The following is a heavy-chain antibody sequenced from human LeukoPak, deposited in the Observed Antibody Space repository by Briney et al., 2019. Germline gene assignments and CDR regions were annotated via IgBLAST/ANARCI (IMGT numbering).Heavy chain of an antibody. CDR2: ISGRGGST. V-gene: IGHV3-23*01. CDR1: GLTFSSYA. J-gene: IGHJ4*02. Sequence: GGSLRLSCAASGLTFSSYAMSWVRQAPGKGLEWVSAISGRGGSTYYADSVKGRFTISRDNSKNTLYLQMNSLRAEDTAVYYCAKSPHPSIMIVVVYYFDYWGQGTLVTVSS. D-gene: IGHD3-22*01. CDR3: AKSPHPSIMIVVVYYFDY.